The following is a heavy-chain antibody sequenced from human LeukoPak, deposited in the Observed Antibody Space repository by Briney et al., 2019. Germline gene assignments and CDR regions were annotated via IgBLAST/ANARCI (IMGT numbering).Heavy chain of an antibody. Sequence: ASVKVSCKASGYTFTGYYMHWVRQAPGQGLGWMGWINPNSSGTNYAQKFQGRVTMTRDTSISTAYMELSRLRSDDTAVYYCARGVTRLVTTPFGVWGQGTLVTVSS. D-gene: IGHD4-17*01. CDR2: INPNSSGT. J-gene: IGHJ4*02. CDR1: GYTFTGYY. V-gene: IGHV1-2*02. CDR3: ARGVTRLVTTPFGV.